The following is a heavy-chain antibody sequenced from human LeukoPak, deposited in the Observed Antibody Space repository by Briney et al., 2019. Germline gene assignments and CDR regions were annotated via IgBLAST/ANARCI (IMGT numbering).Heavy chain of an antibody. V-gene: IGHV3-23*01. CDR3: AKWGDYDVLTGYYVSDY. Sequence: GGSLRLSCAASGFTFSNYAMSWVRQAPGKGLEWVSAITGGGSGIYYADSMKSRFTISRDNSKNTLYLQVNSLRAEDTAVYYCAKWGDYDVLTGYYVSDYWGQGTLVTVSS. CDR2: ITGGGSGI. D-gene: IGHD3-9*01. J-gene: IGHJ4*02. CDR1: GFTFSNYA.